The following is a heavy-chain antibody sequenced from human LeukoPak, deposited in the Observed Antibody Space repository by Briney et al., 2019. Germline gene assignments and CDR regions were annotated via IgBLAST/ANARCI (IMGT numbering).Heavy chain of an antibody. V-gene: IGHV3-21*01. CDR1: GFTFSSYS. J-gene: IGHJ4*02. CDR2: INSDSSLM. CDR3: IRDLFDDYSLDY. D-gene: IGHD3-16*01. Sequence: GGSLRLSCAASGFTFSSYSMNWVRQAPGKGLGWVSSINSDSSLMFYAESVKGRFTISRDNARNSLYLQMNSLRAEDTAVYYCIRDLFDDYSLDYWGQGALVTVSS.